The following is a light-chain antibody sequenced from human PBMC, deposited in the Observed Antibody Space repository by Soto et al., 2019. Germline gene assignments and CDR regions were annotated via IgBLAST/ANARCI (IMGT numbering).Light chain of an antibody. CDR3: QQYNSYPTWT. V-gene: IGKV1-5*03. CDR1: QSISRW. Sequence: DIQMTQSPSTLSASIGDRVTITCRASQSISRWLAWYQQKPGKAPKFLMYEASTLESGVPSRFSGSGSGTEFTLTISRLQPDDFAPYYSQQYNSYPTWTFVQGTKVEIE. CDR2: EAS. J-gene: IGKJ1*01.